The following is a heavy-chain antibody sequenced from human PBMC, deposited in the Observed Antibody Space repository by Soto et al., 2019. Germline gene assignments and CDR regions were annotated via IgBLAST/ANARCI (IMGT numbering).Heavy chain of an antibody. CDR2: ISAYNGNT. Sequence: ASVKVSCKVSGYSLGALSISWVRQAPGQGLEWMGWISAYNGNTNYAQKLQGRVTMTTDTSTSTAYMELRSLRSDDTAVYYCARDLHGDPYYWGQGTLVTVSS. D-gene: IGHD4-17*01. CDR1: GYSLGALS. CDR3: ARDLHGDPYY. J-gene: IGHJ4*02. V-gene: IGHV1-18*01.